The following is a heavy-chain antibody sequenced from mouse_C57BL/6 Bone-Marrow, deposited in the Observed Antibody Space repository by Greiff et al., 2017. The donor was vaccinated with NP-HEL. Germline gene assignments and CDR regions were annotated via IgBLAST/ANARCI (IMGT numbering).Heavy chain of an antibody. J-gene: IGHJ3*01. CDR1: GYTFTSYW. CDR3: ATHYRGCAY. V-gene: IGHV1-69*01. CDR2: IDPSDSYT. Sequence: VQLQQPGAELVMPGASVKLSCKASGYTFTSYWMHWVKQRPGQGLEWIGEIDPSDSYTNYNQKFKGKSTLTVDKSSSTAYMQLSSLTSEDSAVYYCATHYRGCAYWGQGTLVTVSA. D-gene: IGHD1-2*01.